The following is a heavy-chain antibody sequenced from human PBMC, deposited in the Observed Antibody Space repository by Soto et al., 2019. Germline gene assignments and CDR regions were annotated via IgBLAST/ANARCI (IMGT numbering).Heavy chain of an antibody. Sequence: SETLSLTCTVSGGSISSYYWSWIRQPAGKGLEWIGRIYTSGSTNYNPSLKSRVTMSVDTSKNQFSLKLSSVTAADTAVYYCARDGWFSPLRLYNWFDPWGQGTLVTVSS. CDR1: GGSISSYY. V-gene: IGHV4-4*07. CDR3: ARDGWFSPLRLYNWFDP. CDR2: IYTSGST. J-gene: IGHJ5*02. D-gene: IGHD2-15*01.